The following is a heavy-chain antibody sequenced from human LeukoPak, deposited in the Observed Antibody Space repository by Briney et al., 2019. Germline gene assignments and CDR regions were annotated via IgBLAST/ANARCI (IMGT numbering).Heavy chain of an antibody. V-gene: IGHV4-39*01. CDR3: ARQHPIYDSSGYDDY. CDR2: IFYSGST. J-gene: IGHJ4*02. Sequence: KASETLSLTCTVSGGSISRSSYYWGWIRQPPGKGLEWIGSIFYSGSTYYNPSLKSRITISVDTSKTQFSLQLSSVTAADTAVYYCARQHPIYDSSGYDDYWGQGTLVTVSS. D-gene: IGHD3-22*01. CDR1: GGSISRSSYY.